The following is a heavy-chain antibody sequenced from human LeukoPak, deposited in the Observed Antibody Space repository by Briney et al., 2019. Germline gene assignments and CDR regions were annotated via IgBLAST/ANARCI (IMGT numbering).Heavy chain of an antibody. CDR3: ARQVATKGEWAFDV. D-gene: IGHD5-12*01. CDR2: IRHDGHT. Sequence: SETLSLTCTVSGFFSTAYYWGWIRQPPGKGLEWIARIRHDGHTYYNPSLRSQVTISVDMSRNQFSLKLNSLTAADTAAYYCARQVATKGEWAFDVWGQGTMVTVSS. J-gene: IGHJ3*01. CDR1: GFFSTAYY. V-gene: IGHV4-38-2*02.